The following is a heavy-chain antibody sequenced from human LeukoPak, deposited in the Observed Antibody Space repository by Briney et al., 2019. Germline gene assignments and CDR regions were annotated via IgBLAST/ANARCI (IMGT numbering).Heavy chain of an antibody. D-gene: IGHD1-26*01. Sequence: PSETLSLTCAVSGGSFSGYYWSWIRQAPRKGLDWIGEINHSGSTNYNPSLKSRVTISVDTSKNQFSLRLSSVTAADTAVYYCARGGVIVGATIHTDFDYWGQGTLVTVSS. CDR1: GGSFSGYY. J-gene: IGHJ4*02. CDR2: INHSGST. CDR3: ARGGVIVGATIHTDFDY. V-gene: IGHV4-34*01.